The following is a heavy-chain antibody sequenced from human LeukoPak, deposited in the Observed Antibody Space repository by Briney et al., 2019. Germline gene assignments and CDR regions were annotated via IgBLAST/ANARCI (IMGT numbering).Heavy chain of an antibody. D-gene: IGHD6-19*01. CDR3: ARGVAGPYYYYYMDV. Sequence: ASVKVSCKASGYTFTDYYMHWVRQAPGQGLEWMVWINPNSGGTNYAQKFQGRVTITRDTSISTAYLELSRLTSDDTAVYYCARGVAGPYYYYYMDVWDRGTTVTVSS. J-gene: IGHJ6*03. CDR2: INPNSGGT. CDR1: GYTFTDYY. V-gene: IGHV1-2*02.